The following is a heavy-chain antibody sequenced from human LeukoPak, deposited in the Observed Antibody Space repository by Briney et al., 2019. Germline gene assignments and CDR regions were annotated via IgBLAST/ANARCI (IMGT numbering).Heavy chain of an antibody. Sequence: SSETLSLTCTVSGGSISSYYWSWIRQPPGKGLEWIGSIYYSGSTYYNPSLKSRVTISVDTSKNQFSLKLSSVTAADTAVYYCASPVELYAYFDYWGQGTLVTVSS. CDR2: IYYSGST. D-gene: IGHD3-10*01. J-gene: IGHJ4*02. CDR3: ASPVELYAYFDY. CDR1: GGSISSYY. V-gene: IGHV4-39*01.